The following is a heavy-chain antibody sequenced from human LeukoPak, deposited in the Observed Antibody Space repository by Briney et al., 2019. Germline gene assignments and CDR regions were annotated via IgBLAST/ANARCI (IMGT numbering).Heavy chain of an antibody. Sequence: GGSLRLSCAASGFTFSSYEMNWVRQAPGKGLEWVSYISSSASTTYYADSVKGRFTISRDNAKNSLYLQMNSLRAEDTAVYYCARDDGGDTFDIWGQGTVVTVSS. CDR1: GFTFSSYE. CDR2: ISSSASTT. D-gene: IGHD2-21*02. CDR3: ARDDGGDTFDI. J-gene: IGHJ3*02. V-gene: IGHV3-48*03.